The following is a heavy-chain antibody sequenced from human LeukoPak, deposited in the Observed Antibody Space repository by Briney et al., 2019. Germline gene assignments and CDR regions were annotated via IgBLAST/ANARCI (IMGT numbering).Heavy chain of an antibody. CDR3: ARDGVTMVRGVKVLDYYYYYMDV. CDR2: ISRSSNYK. Sequence: GGSLRLSCAASGFTFSSYSMNWVRQAPGKGLEWVSSISRSSNYKYYADSVKGRFTISRDNAKNSLYLQMNSLRAEDTAVYYCARDGVTMVRGVKVLDYYYYYMDVWGKGTTVTISS. V-gene: IGHV3-21*01. D-gene: IGHD3-10*01. J-gene: IGHJ6*03. CDR1: GFTFSSYS.